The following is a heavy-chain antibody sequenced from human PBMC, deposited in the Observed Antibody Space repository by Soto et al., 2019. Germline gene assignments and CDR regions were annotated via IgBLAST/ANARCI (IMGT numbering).Heavy chain of an antibody. D-gene: IGHD6-6*01. CDR2: ISYDGSNK. V-gene: IGHV3-30-3*01. CDR1: GFTFSSYA. J-gene: IGHJ5*02. Sequence: QVQLVESGGGVVQPGRSLRLSCAASGFTFSSYAMHWVRQAPGKGLEWVAVISYDGSNKYYADSVKGRFTISRDNSKNTLHLQMNSLRAEDTAVYYCASSEYSSSYNWFDPWGQGTLVTVSS. CDR3: ASSEYSSSYNWFDP.